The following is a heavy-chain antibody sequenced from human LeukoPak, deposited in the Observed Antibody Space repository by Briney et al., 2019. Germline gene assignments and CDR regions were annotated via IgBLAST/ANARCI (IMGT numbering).Heavy chain of an antibody. CDR2: INDSGTT. CDR1: GGSFSGYY. Sequence: SETLSLTCAVYGGSFSGYYWNWIRQPPGKGLEWIGEINDSGTTNYNPSLKNRVTISLDTSKNQSSLKLTSVTAADTAVYYCARLSMTSQDSWGQGTLVTVSS. V-gene: IGHV4-34*01. D-gene: IGHD2/OR15-2a*01. J-gene: IGHJ4*02. CDR3: ARLSMTSQDS.